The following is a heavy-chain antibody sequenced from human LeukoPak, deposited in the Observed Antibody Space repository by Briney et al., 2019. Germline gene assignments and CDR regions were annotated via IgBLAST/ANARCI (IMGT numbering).Heavy chain of an antibody. CDR1: GGSISPYY. CDR3: ARHFIGYSYGHFDY. V-gene: IGHV4-59*08. D-gene: IGHD3-10*01. Sequence: SETLSLTCTVPGGSISPYYWSWIRQTPGKGLERIGYIYYSGSINYNPSLKSRVTISLDTSKNQFSLRLSSVTAADTAVYYCARHFIGYSYGHFDYWGQGTLVTVSS. CDR2: IYYSGSI. J-gene: IGHJ4*02.